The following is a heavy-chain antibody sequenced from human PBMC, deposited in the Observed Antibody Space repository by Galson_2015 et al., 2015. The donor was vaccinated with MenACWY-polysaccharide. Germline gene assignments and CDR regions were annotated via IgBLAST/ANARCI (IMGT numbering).Heavy chain of an antibody. D-gene: IGHD6-19*01. V-gene: IGHV3-49*03. CDR1: GFTFGDYA. CDR3: IRGPSSSAWRDPFDY. CDR2: IRSKAYGGTT. Sequence: SLRLSCAASGFTFGDYAVSWFRQAPGKGLEWVGFIRSKAYGGTTEYAASVKGRFTISRDDSKSSVYLQMNSLRTEDTGVYYCIRGPSSSAWRDPFDYWGQGTLVTVSS. J-gene: IGHJ4*02.